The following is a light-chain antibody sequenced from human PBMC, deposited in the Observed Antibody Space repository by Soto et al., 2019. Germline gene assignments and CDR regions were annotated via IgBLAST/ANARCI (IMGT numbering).Light chain of an antibody. J-gene: IGKJ1*01. Sequence: DIVLTQSPATLSVSPGDRATLSCRASQSVSSYLAWYQQKPGQAPRLLIYDASNRATGIPARLSGSGSGTDFTLTISSLEPEDFAVYYCQKRSNWPVTCGQGTKVDIK. CDR1: QSVSSY. CDR3: QKRSNWPVT. V-gene: IGKV3-11*01. CDR2: DAS.